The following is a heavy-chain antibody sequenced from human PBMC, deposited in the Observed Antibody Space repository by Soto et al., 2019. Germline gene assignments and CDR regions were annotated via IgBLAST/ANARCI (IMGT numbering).Heavy chain of an antibody. Sequence: GGSLRLSCVASGFAFSNYGMHWVRQAPGKGLEWVAVISSDGSHKNYGDSVKGRFTISRDNSKKTLYLQMNSLRPEDTALYYCAKDEYYYSRSGYYIFDSWGQGTLVTVSS. V-gene: IGHV3-30*18. J-gene: IGHJ4*02. CDR2: ISSDGSHK. CDR1: GFAFSNYG. CDR3: AKDEYYYSRSGYYIFDS. D-gene: IGHD3-22*01.